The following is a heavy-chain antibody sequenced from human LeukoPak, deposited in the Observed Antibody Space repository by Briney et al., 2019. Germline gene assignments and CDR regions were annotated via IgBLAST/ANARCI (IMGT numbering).Heavy chain of an antibody. CDR3: AKDRGYCSSTSCYIDY. D-gene: IGHD2-2*01. CDR1: GFTFDDYA. Sequence: GGSLRLSCAASGFTFDDYAMHWVRQAPGKGLEWVSLISGDGGSRYYADSVKGRFTISRDNSKNSLYLQMNSLRTEDTALYYCAKDRGYCSSTSCYIDYWGQGTQVTVFS. CDR2: ISGDGGSR. J-gene: IGHJ4*02. V-gene: IGHV3-43*02.